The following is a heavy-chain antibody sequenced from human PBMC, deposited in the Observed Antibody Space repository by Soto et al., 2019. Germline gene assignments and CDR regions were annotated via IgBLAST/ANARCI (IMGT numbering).Heavy chain of an antibody. D-gene: IGHD2-15*01. CDR3: AAGYCSGGSCSDHSDY. J-gene: IGHJ4*02. Sequence: SETLFLTCTVSGGSISSYYWSWIRQPPGKGLEWIGYIYYSGSTNYNPSLKSRVTISVDTSKNQFSLKLSSVTAADTAVYYCAAGYCSGGSCSDHSDYWGQGTLVTVSS. CDR1: GGSISSYY. CDR2: IYYSGST. V-gene: IGHV4-59*01.